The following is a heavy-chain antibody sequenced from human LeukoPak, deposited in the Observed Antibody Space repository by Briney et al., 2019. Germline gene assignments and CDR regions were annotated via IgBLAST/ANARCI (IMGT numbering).Heavy chain of an antibody. Sequence: LSETLSLTCTVSGGSILSHYWTWIRQPPGKGLEWVGYIYNGGNTNYNPSLKSRVTMSADTSKNRFSLRLSSVTAADTAVYYCARNYCSTTGCYDAFDVWGQGTMVTVSS. CDR2: IYNGGNT. J-gene: IGHJ3*01. V-gene: IGHV4-59*11. CDR3: ARNYCSTTGCYDAFDV. D-gene: IGHD2-2*01. CDR1: GGSILSHY.